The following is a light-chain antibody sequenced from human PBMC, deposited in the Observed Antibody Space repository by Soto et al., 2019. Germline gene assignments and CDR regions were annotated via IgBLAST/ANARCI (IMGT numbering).Light chain of an antibody. CDR2: GAT. CDR1: QSVSSN. Sequence: EIVMTQSPATLSVSPGERATLSCRASQSVSSNLAWYQQKPGQAPRLLINGATTRATGIPARFSGSGSGTEFTLTISSLQSEDFAVYYCQQYNNWPTWTFGQETKVDIK. CDR3: QQYNNWPTWT. J-gene: IGKJ1*01. V-gene: IGKV3-15*01.